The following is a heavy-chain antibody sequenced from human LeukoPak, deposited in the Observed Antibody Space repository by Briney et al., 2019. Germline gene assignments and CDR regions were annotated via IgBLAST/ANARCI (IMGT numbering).Heavy chain of an antibody. Sequence: PSETLSLTCAVYGGSFSGYYWSWIRQPPGKGLEWIGEINHSGSTNYNPSLKSRVTISVDTSKNQFSLKLSSVTAADTAVYYCARGYGQQLIYWGQGTLVTVFS. J-gene: IGHJ4*02. CDR1: GGSFSGYY. V-gene: IGHV4-34*01. CDR2: INHSGST. D-gene: IGHD6-13*01. CDR3: ARGYGQQLIY.